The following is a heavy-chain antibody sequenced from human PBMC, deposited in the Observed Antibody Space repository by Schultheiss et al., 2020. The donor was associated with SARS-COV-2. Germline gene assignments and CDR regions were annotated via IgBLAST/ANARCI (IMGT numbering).Heavy chain of an antibody. CDR2: IYYSGST. Sequence: SETLSLTCTVSGGSLSSGSYYWSWIRQPPGKGLEWIGYIYYSGSTNYNPSLKSRVTIPVHTSKNQFSLKLSSVTSAEAAVYYCARDQRSDYADYVAGVGGGVDIWGQGTMVTVSS. D-gene: IGHD4-17*01. CDR1: GGSLSSGSYY. V-gene: IGHV4-61*01. J-gene: IGHJ3*02. CDR3: ARDQRSDYADYVAGVGGGVDI.